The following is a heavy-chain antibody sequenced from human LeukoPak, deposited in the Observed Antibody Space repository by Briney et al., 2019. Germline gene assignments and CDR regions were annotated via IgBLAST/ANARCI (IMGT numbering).Heavy chain of an antibody. CDR1: GFAFSSYG. D-gene: IGHD2-21*01. CDR2: ILYDGIDK. Sequence: GGSLRLSCAASGFAFSSYGMHWIRQSPDKGLEWVAVILYDGIDKYYADSVKGRFTISRDNSKNTLYLRMNSLRTEDTAVYYCVKPQYCGDRCSNWFDPWGQGTLVIVSS. V-gene: IGHV3-30*18. CDR3: VKPQYCGDRCSNWFDP. J-gene: IGHJ5*02.